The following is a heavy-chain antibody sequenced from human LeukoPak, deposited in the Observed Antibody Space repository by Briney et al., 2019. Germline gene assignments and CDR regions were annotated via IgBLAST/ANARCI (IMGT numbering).Heavy chain of an antibody. V-gene: IGHV4-34*01. CDR3: ARRGRITMVRGVISWFDP. CDR1: GGSFSGYY. CDR2: INHSGST. D-gene: IGHD3-10*01. Sequence: SETLSLTCAVYGGSFSGYYWSWIRQPPGKGLEWIGEINHSGSTNYNPSLKSRVTISVDTSKKQFSLKLSSVTAADTAVYYCARRGRITMVRGVISWFDPWGQGTLVTVSS. J-gene: IGHJ5*02.